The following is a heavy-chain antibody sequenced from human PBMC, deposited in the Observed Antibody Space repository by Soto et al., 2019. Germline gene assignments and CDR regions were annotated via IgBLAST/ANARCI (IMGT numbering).Heavy chain of an antibody. D-gene: IGHD2-2*01. Sequence: GESLKISCKGSGYRFSSYWIAWVRQMPGKGLEWMGIIYPGDSDTRYSPSFQGQVTMSVDKSNNTAYLHWSSLKASDTAMYYCAKHEGYCSSTTCSNFDYWGQGTLVTVSS. CDR1: GYRFSSYW. CDR3: AKHEGYCSSTTCSNFDY. V-gene: IGHV5-51*01. J-gene: IGHJ4*02. CDR2: IYPGDSDT.